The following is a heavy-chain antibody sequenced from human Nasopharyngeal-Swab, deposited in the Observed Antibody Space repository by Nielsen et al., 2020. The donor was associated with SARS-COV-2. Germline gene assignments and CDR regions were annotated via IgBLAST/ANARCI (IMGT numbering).Heavy chain of an antibody. V-gene: IGHV1-2*04. CDR1: GYTFTGYY. D-gene: IGHD2-21*02. J-gene: IGHJ3*02. CDR2: INPNSGGT. CDR3: ARSHIVVVTDAFDI. Sequence: ASVQVSCKASGYTFTGYYIHCVRQAPGQGLEWMGWINPNSGGTNYAQKFQGWVTMTRDTSISTAYMELSRLRSDDKAVYYCARSHIVVVTDAFDIWGQGTMVTVSS.